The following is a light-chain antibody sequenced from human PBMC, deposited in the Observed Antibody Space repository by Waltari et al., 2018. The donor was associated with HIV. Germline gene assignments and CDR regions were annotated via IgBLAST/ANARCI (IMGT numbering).Light chain of an antibody. CDR3: QVWDSNSDHWV. Sequence: SYVLTQPPSVSVAPGTTARVSCGGYDIGSKTVHWYQQKPGRAPLLVIFDDSDRPSGIPERFSGSNSVNTATLTISRVEAGDEADYYCQVWDSNSDHWVFGGGTKLTVL. CDR1: DIGSKT. J-gene: IGLJ3*02. CDR2: DDS. V-gene: IGLV3-21*01.